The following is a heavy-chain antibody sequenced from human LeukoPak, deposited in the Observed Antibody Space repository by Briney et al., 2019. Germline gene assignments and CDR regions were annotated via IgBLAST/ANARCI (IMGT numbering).Heavy chain of an antibody. D-gene: IGHD6-13*01. CDR2: IYHSGST. CDR3: ARGYERSSPYGMDV. CDR1: GGSISSSNW. Sequence: SETLSLTCAVSGGSISSSNWWSWVRQPPGKGLEWIGEIYHSGSTKYNPSLKSPVSISVDKSKNQFSLRLSSVTAADTAVYYCARGYERSSPYGMDVWGQGTTVTVSS. V-gene: IGHV4-4*02. J-gene: IGHJ6*02.